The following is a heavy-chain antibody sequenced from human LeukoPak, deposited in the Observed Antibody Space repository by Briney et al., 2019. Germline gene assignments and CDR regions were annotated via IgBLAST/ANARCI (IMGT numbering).Heavy chain of an antibody. V-gene: IGHV3-23*01. CDR3: ANDIIAAVGYEYFQY. Sequence: GGSLRLSCTASGFTFGNYAMSWVRQAPGMGLEWVSALSGSGSSTFYADSVKGRFTISRDNSKNTLYLQMRSLIFEDTAVYYCANDIIAAVGYEYFQYWGQGTLVSVSS. CDR2: LSGSGSST. D-gene: IGHD6-13*01. J-gene: IGHJ1*01. CDR1: GFTFGNYA.